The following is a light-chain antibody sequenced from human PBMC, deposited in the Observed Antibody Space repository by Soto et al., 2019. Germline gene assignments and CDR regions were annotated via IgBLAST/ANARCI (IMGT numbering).Light chain of an antibody. Sequence: QSALTQPASVSGSPGQSITISCIGTSSDVGGYNSVSWYQQHPGKAPKLMIYEVSNRPSGISNRFSGSKSGNTASLTISGLQAEDEADYYCSSYTSSSTWVFGGGTKLTVL. CDR3: SSYTSSSTWV. V-gene: IGLV2-14*01. J-gene: IGLJ3*02. CDR2: EVS. CDR1: SSDVGGYNS.